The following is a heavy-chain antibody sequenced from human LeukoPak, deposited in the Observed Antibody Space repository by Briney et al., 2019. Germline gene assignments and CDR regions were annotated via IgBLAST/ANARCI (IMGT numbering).Heavy chain of an antibody. D-gene: IGHD3-3*01. J-gene: IGHJ4*02. V-gene: IGHV4-39*01. CDR1: GGSNSSSSYY. Sequence: PSETLSLTCTVSGGSNSSSSYYWGWIRQPPGKGLEWIGSIYYSGSTYYNPSLKSRVTISVDTSKNQFSLKLSSVTAADTAVYYCARGRKLRFLEWLSYYFDYWGQGTLVTVSS. CDR2: IYYSGST. CDR3: ARGRKLRFLEWLSYYFDY.